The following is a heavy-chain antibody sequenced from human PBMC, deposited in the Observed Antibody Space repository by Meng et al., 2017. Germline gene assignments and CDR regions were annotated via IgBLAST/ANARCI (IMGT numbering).Heavy chain of an antibody. D-gene: IGHD6-13*01. J-gene: IGHJ4*02. V-gene: IGHV4-34*01. CDR3: ARGKHSSSTLTFYNY. CDR2: INHSGST. CDR1: GGSFSGYY. Sequence: QGQVQQGGEGLLKPSETLALTWAVYGGSFSGYYWSWIRQPPGKGLEWIGEINHSGSTNYNPSLKSRVTISVDTSKNQFSLKLSSVTAADTAVYYCARGKHSSSTLTFYNYWGQGTLVTVSS.